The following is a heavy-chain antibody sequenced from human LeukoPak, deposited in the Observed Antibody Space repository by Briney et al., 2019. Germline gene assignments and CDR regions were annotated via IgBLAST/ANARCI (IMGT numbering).Heavy chain of an antibody. D-gene: IGHD2-2*01. CDR2: IRYDGSNK. Sequence: GGSLRLSCAASGFTFSSCGMHWVRQAPGKGLEWVAFIRYDGSNKYYADSVKGRFTISRDNSKNTLYLQMNSLRAEDTAVYYCAKPYCSSTSCYLGWFDPWGQGTLVTVSS. CDR1: GFTFSSCG. J-gene: IGHJ5*02. V-gene: IGHV3-30*02. CDR3: AKPYCSSTSCYLGWFDP.